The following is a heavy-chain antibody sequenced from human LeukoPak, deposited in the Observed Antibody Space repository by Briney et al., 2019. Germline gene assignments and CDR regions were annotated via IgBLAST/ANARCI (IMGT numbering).Heavy chain of an antibody. CDR3: AKAPRILTL. CDR2: ISYSGDST. CDR1: GFTFSSHA. Sequence: GGSLRLSCAASGFTFSSHAMSWVRQAPGKGLEWVSGISYSGDSTYYADSVKSRFTISRDNSRNTLFLQINSLRAEDTAVYYCAKAPRILTLWGQGTMVTVSS. V-gene: IGHV3-23*01. J-gene: IGHJ3*01. D-gene: IGHD2-15*01.